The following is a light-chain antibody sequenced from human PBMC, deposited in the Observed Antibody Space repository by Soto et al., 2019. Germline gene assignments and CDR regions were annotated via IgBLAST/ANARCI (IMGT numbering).Light chain of an antibody. V-gene: IGKV1-39*01. J-gene: IGKJ1*01. CDR2: AAS. CDR1: QSISSY. Sequence: DIQMTQSPSSLSASVGDRVTITCRASQSISSYLNWYQQKPGKAPKLLIYAASSLASGVPSRFSGSGSGTDFILTISSLRPEDFATYYCQQSYNSPWTFGQGTKVDIK. CDR3: QQSYNSPWT.